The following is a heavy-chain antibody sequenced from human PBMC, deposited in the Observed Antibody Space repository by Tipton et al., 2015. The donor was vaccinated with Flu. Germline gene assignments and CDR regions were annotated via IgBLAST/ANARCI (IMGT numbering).Heavy chain of an antibody. Sequence: QVQLVQSGGGVVQPGRSLRLSCAASGFTFSSYGMHWVRQAPGKGLDWVAVIWYDGSNKYYADSVKGRFTISRDNSKNTLYLQMNSLRAEDTAVYYCVRGYSRSSGVFDYWGQGTLVTVSS. V-gene: IGHV3-33*01. CDR1: GFTFSSYG. J-gene: IGHJ4*02. CDR3: VRGYSRSSGVFDY. D-gene: IGHD6-6*01. CDR2: IWYDGSNK.